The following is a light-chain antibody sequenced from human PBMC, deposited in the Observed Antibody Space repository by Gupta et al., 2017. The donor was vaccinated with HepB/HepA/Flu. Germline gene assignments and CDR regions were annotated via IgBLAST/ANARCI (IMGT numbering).Light chain of an antibody. J-gene: IGKJ4*01. CDR2: AGS. V-gene: IGKV1-39*01. CDR3: QQRDNGFFT. Sequence: DIQMTQSPSSLSASVGDRVTITCRASQSIKNYLNWYQQKPGKAPKVLIYAGSSVLSGVPSRFSGGGSGTDFTLTIIRRQPEDIATYYCQQRDNGFFTFGGGTKVEIK. CDR1: QSIKNY.